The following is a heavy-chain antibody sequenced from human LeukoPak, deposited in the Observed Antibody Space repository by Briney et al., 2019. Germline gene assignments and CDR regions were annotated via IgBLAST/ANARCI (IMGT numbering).Heavy chain of an antibody. V-gene: IGHV3-11*05. CDR1: GFTFSDYY. Sequence: PGGSLRLSCDASGFTFSDYYMTWIRQAPGKGLEWVSHISSSGSYRNYADSVKGRFTISRDNAKNSLYLQMNSLRADDTAVYYCARADSSSWFEYWGQGVLVTVSS. CDR3: ARADSSSWFEY. CDR2: ISSSGSYR. D-gene: IGHD6-13*01. J-gene: IGHJ4*02.